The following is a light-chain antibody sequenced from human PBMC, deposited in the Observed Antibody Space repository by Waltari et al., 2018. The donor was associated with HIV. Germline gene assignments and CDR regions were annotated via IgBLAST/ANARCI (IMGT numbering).Light chain of an antibody. J-gene: IGLJ2*01. CDR1: SSNIGSNY. CDR3: AAWDDSLSGLVV. CDR2: RNN. Sequence: QSVLTQPPSPSGTPGQRVTISCSGSSSNIGSNYVYWYQQLPGTAPKLLIYRNNQRPSGVPDRFSGSKSGTSASLAISGLRSEDEADYYCAAWDDSLSGLVVFGGGTKLTVL. V-gene: IGLV1-47*01.